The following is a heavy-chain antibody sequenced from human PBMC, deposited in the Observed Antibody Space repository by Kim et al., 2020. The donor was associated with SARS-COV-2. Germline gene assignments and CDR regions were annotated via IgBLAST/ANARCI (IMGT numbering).Heavy chain of an antibody. CDR2: ITGSSSKT. Sequence: GGSLRLSCAASGFTFSSYGMSWVRHAPGKGLERVSGITGSSSKTYYADAVKGRFTISRDNSKNTLYLQMNDLRDEDTAIYYCAKGVASGGSYFDSWGQGILVAVSS. V-gene: IGHV3-23*01. D-gene: IGHD2-15*01. CDR3: AKGVASGGSYFDS. CDR1: GFTFSSYG. J-gene: IGHJ4*02.